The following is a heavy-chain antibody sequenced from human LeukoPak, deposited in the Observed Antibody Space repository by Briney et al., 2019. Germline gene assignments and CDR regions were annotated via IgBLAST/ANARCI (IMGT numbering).Heavy chain of an antibody. V-gene: IGHV1-2*06. CDR2: INPNSGGT. J-gene: IGHJ6*02. CDR1: GYTFTGYY. Sequence: ASVKVSCKASGYTFTGYYMHWVRQAPGQGLEWMGRINPNSGGTNYAQKFQGRVTMTRDTSISTAYMELSRLRSDDTAVYCCARDGQQVRFLEWLPDPYGMDVWGQGTTVTVSS. CDR3: ARDGQQVRFLEWLPDPYGMDV. D-gene: IGHD3-3*01.